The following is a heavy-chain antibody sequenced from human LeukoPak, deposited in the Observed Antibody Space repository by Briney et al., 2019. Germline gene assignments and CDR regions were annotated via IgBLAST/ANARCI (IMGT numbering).Heavy chain of an antibody. CDR2: VFYSGSP. V-gene: IGHV4-39*07. CDR1: GGSISSSNSY. CDR3: ARALSGSYYDY. Sequence: PSETLSLTCTVSGGSISSSNSYWGWIRQPPGQGLEWIGTVFYSGSPYYNPSLKSRVTISMDTSKNQFSLNLTSVTAADTAVYYCARALSGSYYDYWGQGALVTVSS. D-gene: IGHD1-26*01. J-gene: IGHJ4*02.